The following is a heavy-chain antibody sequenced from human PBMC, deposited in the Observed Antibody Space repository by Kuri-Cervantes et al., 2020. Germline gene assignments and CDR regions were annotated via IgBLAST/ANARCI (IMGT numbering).Heavy chain of an antibody. V-gene: IGHV1-2*02. CDR1: GYTFTGYY. CDR3: ARDGVARYYDFWSGYYYLAGHDYYFDY. CDR2: INPNSGGT. J-gene: IGHJ4*02. D-gene: IGHD3-3*01. Sequence: ASVKVSCKASGYTFTGYYMHWVRQAPGQGLEWMGWINPNSGGTNYAQKFQGRVTMTRDTSISTAYMELSRLRSDGTAVYYCARDGVARYYDFWSGYYYLAGHDYYFDYWGQGTLVTVSS.